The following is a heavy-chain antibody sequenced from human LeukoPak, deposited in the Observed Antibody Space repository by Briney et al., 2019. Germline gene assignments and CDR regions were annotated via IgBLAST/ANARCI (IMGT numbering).Heavy chain of an antibody. CDR1: GGSISSGGYY. V-gene: IGHV4-30-2*01. Sequence: SETLSLTCTVSGGSISSGGYYWSWIRQPPGKGLEWIGYIYHSGSTYYNPSLKSRVTISVDRSKNQFSLKLSSVTAADTAVYYCARDAGGGYFDYWGQGTLVTVSS. D-gene: IGHD3-22*01. CDR2: IYHSGST. CDR3: ARDAGGGYFDY. J-gene: IGHJ4*02.